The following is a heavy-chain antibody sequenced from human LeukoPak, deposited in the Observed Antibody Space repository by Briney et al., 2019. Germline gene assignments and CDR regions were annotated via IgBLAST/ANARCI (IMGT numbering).Heavy chain of an antibody. CDR3: ARDKARYSYGY. CDR1: GGSISSGSYY. CDR2: IYTSGST. D-gene: IGHD5-18*01. V-gene: IGHV4-61*02. J-gene: IGHJ4*02. Sequence: RPSETLSLTCTVSGGSISSGSYYWSWIRQPAGKGLAGIGRIYTSGSTNYNPSLKSRVTISVDTSKNQFSLKLSSVTAANTAVYYCARDKARYSYGYWGQGTLVTVSS.